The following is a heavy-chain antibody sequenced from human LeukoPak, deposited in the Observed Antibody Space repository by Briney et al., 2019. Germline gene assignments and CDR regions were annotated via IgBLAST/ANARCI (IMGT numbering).Heavy chain of an antibody. CDR3: AKVFVTALTTSAFDV. CDR2: ISGSGGST. V-gene: IGHV3-23*01. Sequence: PGGSLRLSCAASGFTFNSYAMNWVRQAPGKGLERVSAISGSGGSTYYADSVKGRFTISRDNSKNTLYLQVNSLRAEDTAVYYCAKVFVTALTTSAFDVWGQGTMVTVSS. J-gene: IGHJ3*01. CDR1: GFTFNSYA. D-gene: IGHD4-11*01.